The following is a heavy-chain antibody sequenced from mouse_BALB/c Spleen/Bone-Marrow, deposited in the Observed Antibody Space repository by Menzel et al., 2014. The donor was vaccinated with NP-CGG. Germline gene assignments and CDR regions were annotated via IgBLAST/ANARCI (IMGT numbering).Heavy chain of an antibody. CDR2: INPGSGGT. J-gene: IGHJ2*01. D-gene: IGHD1-1*01. CDR3: ARGITTGYFDY. V-gene: IGHV1-54*01. CDR1: GYALTNYL. Sequence: QVQLKQSGAELVRPGTSVKVSCKASGYALTNYLIEWVKQRPGQGLEWIGVINPGSGGTNYNEKFKGKETLTADKSSSTAYMQLSSLTSDDSAVYCCARGITTGYFDYWGKAPLSQSPQ.